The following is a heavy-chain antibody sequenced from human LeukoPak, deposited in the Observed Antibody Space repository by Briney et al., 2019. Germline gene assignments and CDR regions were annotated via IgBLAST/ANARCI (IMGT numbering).Heavy chain of an antibody. D-gene: IGHD3-10*01. CDR3: ARTYGSGSYYVLVNPHFDY. J-gene: IGHJ4*02. V-gene: IGHV4-31*03. CDR2: IYYSGST. Sequence: SETLSLTCTVSGGSISSGGYYWSWIRQHPGKGLEWIGYIYYSGSTYYNPSLKSRVTISVDTSKNQFSLKLSSVTAADTAVYYCARTYGSGSYYVLVNPHFDYWGQGTLVTVSS. CDR1: GGSISSGGYY.